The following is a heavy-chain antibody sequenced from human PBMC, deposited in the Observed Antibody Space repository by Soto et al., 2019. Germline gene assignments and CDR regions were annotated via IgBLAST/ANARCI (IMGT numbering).Heavy chain of an antibody. CDR3: TTSAVATSPGAFGI. V-gene: IGHV3-15*01. CDR2: VKSKADGGTT. J-gene: IGHJ3*02. CDR1: VSTLSNAW. D-gene: IGHD5-12*01. Sequence: WGPLRIACVSYVSTLSNAWMNWVRQAPGRGLDWVGVVKSKADGGTTDYVRTDYAAPVKGRFTISTPESKNSLYLQMNSLKPEDTAVYFRTTSAVATSPGAFGIWGQGTLVTGSS.